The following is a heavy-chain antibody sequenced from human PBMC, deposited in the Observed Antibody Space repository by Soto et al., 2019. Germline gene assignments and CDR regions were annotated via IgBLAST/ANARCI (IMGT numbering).Heavy chain of an antibody. J-gene: IGHJ4*02. D-gene: IGHD3-22*01. CDR3: AIYYYDSSGYYKALGY. V-gene: IGHV1-69*02. CDR2: IIPILGIA. CDR1: GGTFSSYT. Sequence: QVQLVQSGAEVKKPGSSVKVSCKASGGTFSSYTISWVRQAPGQGLEWMGRIIPILGIANYAQKFQGRVTITADKSTSTAYMELRSLRSEDTAVYYCAIYYYDSSGYYKALGYWGQGTLVTVSS.